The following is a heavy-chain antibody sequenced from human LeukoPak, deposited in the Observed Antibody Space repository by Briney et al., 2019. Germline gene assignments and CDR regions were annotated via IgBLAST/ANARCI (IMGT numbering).Heavy chain of an antibody. D-gene: IGHD6-13*01. Sequence: GSLRLSCAASGFTFSSYAMSWVRQAPGKGLEWVSAISGSGGSTYYADSVKGRFTISRDNSKNTLYLQMNSLRAEDTAVYYCAKGLAGYSSSWYLTGGYYFDYWGQGTLVTVSS. V-gene: IGHV3-23*01. CDR2: ISGSGGST. J-gene: IGHJ4*02. CDR1: GFTFSSYA. CDR3: AKGLAGYSSSWYLTGGYYFDY.